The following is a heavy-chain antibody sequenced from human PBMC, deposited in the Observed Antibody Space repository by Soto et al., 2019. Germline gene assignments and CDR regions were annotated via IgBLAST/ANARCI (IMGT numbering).Heavy chain of an antibody. CDR2: INWNGGRT. J-gene: IGHJ6*02. Sequence: EVQLVESGGGVVRPGGSLRLSCAASGFTFDDYGMSWVRQAPGKGLEWVSGINWNGGRTGYADSVKGRFTISRDNAKNSLYLQMNRLRAEDTALYYCARSLGYCSSTSCYVYYYYGMDVWGQGTTVTVSS. D-gene: IGHD2-2*01. V-gene: IGHV3-20*04. CDR1: GFTFDDYG. CDR3: ARSLGYCSSTSCYVYYYYGMDV.